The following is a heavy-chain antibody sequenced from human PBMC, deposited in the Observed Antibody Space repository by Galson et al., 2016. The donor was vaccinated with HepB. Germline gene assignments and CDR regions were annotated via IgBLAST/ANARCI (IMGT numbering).Heavy chain of an antibody. CDR2: ISGGGRTT. CDR3: ARGDIVGAIFDY. D-gene: IGHD1-26*01. J-gene: IGHJ4*02. Sequence: SLRLSCAASGFTFDNYAMSWVRQAPGKGLEWVSGISGGGRTTFYADSVKGRFTISRGNSKNTLYLQMNRLRAEDTAVYYCARGDIVGAIFDYWGQGTLVTVSS. V-gene: IGHV3-23*01. CDR1: GFTFDNYA.